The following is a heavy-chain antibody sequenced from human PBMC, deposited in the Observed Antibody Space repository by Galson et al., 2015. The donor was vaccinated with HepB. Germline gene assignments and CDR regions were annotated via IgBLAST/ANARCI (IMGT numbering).Heavy chain of an antibody. Sequence: SVKVSCKASGYTFTSYGISWVRQAPGQGLEWMGWISAYNGNTNYAQKLQGRVTMTTDTSTSTAYMELRSLRSDDTAVYYCARVKDPQGITIFGEADYWGQGTLVTVSS. CDR2: ISAYNGNT. CDR3: ARVKDPQGITIFGEADY. D-gene: IGHD3-3*01. J-gene: IGHJ4*02. CDR1: GYTFTSYG. V-gene: IGHV1-18*04.